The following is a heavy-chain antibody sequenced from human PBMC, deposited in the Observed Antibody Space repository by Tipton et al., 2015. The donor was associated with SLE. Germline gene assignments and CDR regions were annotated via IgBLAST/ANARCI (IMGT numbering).Heavy chain of an antibody. CDR3: ATGLIRGPETFDV. CDR1: SFTFSSYG. J-gene: IGHJ3*01. CDR2: IWYDGSNK. Sequence: SLRLSCAASSFTFSSYGMHWVRQAPGKGLEWVAVIWYDGSNKYYADSVKGRFTISRDNSKNTLYLQMNSLRAGDTAVYYCATGLIRGPETFDVWGQGTLVTVSS. V-gene: IGHV3-33*08. D-gene: IGHD2-15*01.